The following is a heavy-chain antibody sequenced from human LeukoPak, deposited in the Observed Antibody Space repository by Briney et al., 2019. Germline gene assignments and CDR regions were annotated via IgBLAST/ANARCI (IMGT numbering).Heavy chain of an antibody. V-gene: IGHV3-21*04. CDR3: AKEDYDFWSGYYTFFDY. D-gene: IGHD3-3*01. J-gene: IGHJ4*02. CDR1: GFTFSSYS. CDR2: ISSSSSYI. Sequence: PGGSLRLSCAASGFTFSSYSMNWVRQAPGKGLEWVSSISSSSSYIYYADSVKGRFTISRDNAKNSLYLQMNSLRAEDTAVYYCAKEDYDFWSGYYTFFDYWGQGTLVTVSS.